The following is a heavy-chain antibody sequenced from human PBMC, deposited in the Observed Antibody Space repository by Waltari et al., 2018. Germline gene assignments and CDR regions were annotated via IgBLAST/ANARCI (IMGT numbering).Heavy chain of an antibody. V-gene: IGHV4-61*02. CDR1: GGSISSGSYY. D-gene: IGHD3-10*01. CDR3: ARGVIGAYFDY. CDR2: IYTSGST. Sequence: QVQLQESGPGLVKPSQTLSLTCTVSGGSISSGSYYWSWIRQPAGKGLEWIGRIYTSGSTNYNPSLKSRVTISVDTSKNQFSLKLSSVTAADTAVYYCARGVIGAYFDYWGQGTLVTVSS. J-gene: IGHJ4*02.